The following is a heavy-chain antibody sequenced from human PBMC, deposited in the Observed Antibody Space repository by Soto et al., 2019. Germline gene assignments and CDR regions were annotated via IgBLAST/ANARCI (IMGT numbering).Heavy chain of an antibody. D-gene: IGHD4-17*01. CDR1: EFTFANAW. J-gene: IGHJ4*02. V-gene: IGHV3-15*01. Sequence: EVQLVESGGDLVKPGGSLRLSCAASEFTFANAWISWVRQAPGKGLEWVGRIKSKADGGTTDYAAPVKGRFTISRDESQNTVYLQMSSLKTEDTAVYYCTSLSYGHWGQGTLVTVSS. CDR3: TSLSYGH. CDR2: IKSKADGGTT.